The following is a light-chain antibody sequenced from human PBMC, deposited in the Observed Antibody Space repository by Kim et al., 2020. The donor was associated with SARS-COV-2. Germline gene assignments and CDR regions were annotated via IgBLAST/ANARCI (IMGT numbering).Light chain of an antibody. CDR1: ERVVGGYNQ. Sequence: GRAIPTSCPANERVVGGYNQCSWDQTPPGKPPKLMIYDVSKRPSGVPDRFSGSKSGNTASLTISGLQAEDEADYYCCSYAGSYTLVFGGGTKVTVL. V-gene: IGLV2-11*01. CDR2: DVS. CDR3: CSYAGSYTLV. J-gene: IGLJ2*01.